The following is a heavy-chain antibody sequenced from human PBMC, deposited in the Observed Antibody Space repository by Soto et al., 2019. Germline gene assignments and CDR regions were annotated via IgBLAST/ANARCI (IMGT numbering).Heavy chain of an antibody. J-gene: IGHJ3*02. Sequence: GESLKSSCKRSGYSFTSYWIGWVSQIPWNCLDWMGIIYPGDSDNRYSPSLQGKVTISADKSISTAYLQWSSLKASDTAMDYCARHIVGGGGRAFDIWGKGKM. CDR3: ARHIVGGGGRAFDI. V-gene: IGHV5-51*01. D-gene: IGHD6-19*01. CDR1: GYSFTSYW. CDR2: IYPGDSDN.